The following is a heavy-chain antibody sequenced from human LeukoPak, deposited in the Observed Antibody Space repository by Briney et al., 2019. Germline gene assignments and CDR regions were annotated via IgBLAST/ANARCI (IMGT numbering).Heavy chain of an antibody. J-gene: IGHJ4*02. CDR3: ASSGFGESFDY. V-gene: IGHV1-3*01. CDR1: GYTFTSYA. Sequence: GASVKVSCKASGYTFTSYAMHWVRQAPGQRLEWMGWTNAGNGNTKYSQKFQGRVTITRDTSASTAYMELSSLRSEDTAVYYCASSGFGESFDYWGQGTLVTVSS. CDR2: TNAGNGNT. D-gene: IGHD3-10*01.